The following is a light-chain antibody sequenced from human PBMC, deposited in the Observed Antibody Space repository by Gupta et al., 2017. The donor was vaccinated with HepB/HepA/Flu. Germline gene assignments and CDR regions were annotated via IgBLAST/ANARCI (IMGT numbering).Light chain of an antibody. CDR2: LGS. CDR1: QSLLHSNGYKY. J-gene: IGKJ1*01. Sequence: DIVMTQSPLPLPVTPGEPASISCRSSQSLLHSNGYKYLDWYLQKPGQSPQLLIYLGSNRASGVPDRFSGSGSGTDFTLKISRVEAEDVGIYYCIQVVETPPTFGQGTKLEIK. V-gene: IGKV2-28*01. CDR3: IQVVETPPT.